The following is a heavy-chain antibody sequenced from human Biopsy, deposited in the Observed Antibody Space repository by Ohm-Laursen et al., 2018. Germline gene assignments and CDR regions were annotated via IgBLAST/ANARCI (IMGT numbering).Heavy chain of an antibody. Sequence: SDTLSLTCSVSGGSIDSYYWNWIRQPPGKGLEWIGYIHYSGTTNSNPSLKGRVTMSVDTSKNQFSLKLSSLTAADTAVYYCARGGYYGLSGFEVDYWGQGTLVTVSS. CDR1: GGSIDSYY. J-gene: IGHJ4*02. D-gene: IGHD3-10*01. CDR3: ARGGYYGLSGFEVDY. V-gene: IGHV4-59*07. CDR2: IHYSGTT.